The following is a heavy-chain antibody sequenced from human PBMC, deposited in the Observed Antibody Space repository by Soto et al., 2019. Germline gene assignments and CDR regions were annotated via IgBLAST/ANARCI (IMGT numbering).Heavy chain of an antibody. CDR3: ARHDSVVPSARPGGSGGLFES. D-gene: IGHD1-26*01. CDR1: GYMFPIYH. V-gene: IGHV5-10-1*01. J-gene: IGHJ4*02. CDR2: IDPSDSRT. Sequence: GESLKISCEASGYMFPIYHISWVRQMPGKGLEWVGKIDPSDSRTMYRPSSRARITISVDKSINTAYLEWGRLKASDTAMYYCARHDSVVPSARPGGSGGLFESWGQGTQVTVSS.